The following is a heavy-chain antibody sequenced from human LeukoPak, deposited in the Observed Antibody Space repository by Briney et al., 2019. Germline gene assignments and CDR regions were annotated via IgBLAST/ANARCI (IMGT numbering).Heavy chain of an antibody. CDR2: IYYSGST. D-gene: IGHD2-15*01. CDR1: GGSISSHY. V-gene: IGHV4-59*08. CDR3: ARRVYCSGGSCYRYWYFDL. Sequence: PSETLSLTCTVSGGSISSHYWSWIRQPPGKGLEWIGYIYYSGSTNYNPSLKSRVTISVDTSKNQFSLKLSSVTAADTAVYYCARRVYCSGGSCYRYWYFDLWGRGTLVTVSS. J-gene: IGHJ2*01.